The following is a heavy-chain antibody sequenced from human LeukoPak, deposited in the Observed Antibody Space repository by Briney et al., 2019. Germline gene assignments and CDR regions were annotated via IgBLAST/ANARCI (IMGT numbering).Heavy chain of an antibody. CDR3: ARESTPYYDSSGPLDY. J-gene: IGHJ4*02. V-gene: IGHV1-46*01. CDR2: INPSGGST. CDR1: GYTFTSYY. D-gene: IGHD3-22*01. Sequence: ASVKVSCKASGYTFTSYYMHWVRQAPGQGLEWMGIINPSGGSTSYAQKFQGRVTITTDESTSTAYMELSSLRSEDTAVYYCARESTPYYDSSGPLDYWGQGTLVTVSS.